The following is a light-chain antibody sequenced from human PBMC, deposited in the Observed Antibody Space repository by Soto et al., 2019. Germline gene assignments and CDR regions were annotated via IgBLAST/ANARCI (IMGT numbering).Light chain of an antibody. CDR1: SSDVGGYNY. V-gene: IGLV2-14*01. CDR2: DVS. Sequence: QSALTQPASVSGSPGQSITISCTGTSSDVGGYNYVSWYQQHPGKAPKLMIYDVSNRPSGVSNRFSGSKSGNTASLTISGLQAEDEADYYCSSYTSSSINYVFGTGTKSPS. J-gene: IGLJ1*01. CDR3: SSYTSSSINYV.